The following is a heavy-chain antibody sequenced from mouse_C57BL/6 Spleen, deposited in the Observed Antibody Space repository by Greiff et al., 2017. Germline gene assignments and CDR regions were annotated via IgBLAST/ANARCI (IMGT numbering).Heavy chain of an antibody. CDR2: INPYNGGT. D-gene: IGHD1-1*01. CDR1: GYTFTDYY. CDR3: ARRGITTVVEDWYFDV. J-gene: IGHJ1*03. Sequence: EVQLQQSGPVLVKPGASVKMSCKASGYTFTDYYMNWVKQSHGKSLEWIGVINPYNGGTSYNQKFKGKATLTVDKSSSTAYMELNSLTSEDSAVYYCARRGITTVVEDWYFDVWGTGTTVTVSS. V-gene: IGHV1-19*01.